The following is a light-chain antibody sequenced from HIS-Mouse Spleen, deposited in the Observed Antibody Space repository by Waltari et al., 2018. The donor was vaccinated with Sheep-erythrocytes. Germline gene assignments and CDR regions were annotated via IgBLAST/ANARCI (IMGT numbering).Light chain of an antibody. Sequence: QSALTQPASVSGSPGQSITISCTGPSSVVGVYNLVSWYQQHPGKAPKLRIYEGSKRPSGVSNRFSGSKSGNTASLTISGLQAEDEADYYCCSYAGSSTPWVFGGGTKLTVL. J-gene: IGLJ3*02. V-gene: IGLV2-23*01. CDR3: CSYAGSSTPWV. CDR1: SSVVGVYNL. CDR2: EGS.